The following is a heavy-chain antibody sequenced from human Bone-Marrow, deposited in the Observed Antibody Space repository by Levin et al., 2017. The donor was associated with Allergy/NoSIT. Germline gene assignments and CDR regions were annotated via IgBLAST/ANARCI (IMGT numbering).Heavy chain of an antibody. CDR1: GVPISSSY. CDR2: IYYSASS. J-gene: IGHJ4*02. CDR3: ARTDFGLGDYLDS. Sequence: SETLSLTCTASGVPISSSYWSWIRQSPGRGLEWIGFIYYSASSSYNPSLKSRATMSVDTSKNQFSLQLTSVTAADTAVYYCARTDFGLGDYLDSWGQGTLVTVSS. D-gene: IGHD3/OR15-3a*01. V-gene: IGHV4-59*01.